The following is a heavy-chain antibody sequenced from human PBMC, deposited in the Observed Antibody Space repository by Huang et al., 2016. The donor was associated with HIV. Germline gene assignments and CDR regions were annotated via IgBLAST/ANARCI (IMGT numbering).Heavy chain of an antibody. CDR2: VSPYSTKT. J-gene: IGHJ4*02. V-gene: IGHV1-18*04. CDR3: ATDYYANFDY. D-gene: IGHD2-2*01. CDR1: GYSFTTYG. Sequence: QVQLMQSGPEVKKPGASVRVSCKASGYSFTTYGLNWVRQAPGHGREWMGWVSPYSTKTDYAEKFQGRVTMTRDTSTTTAYMELRSLRSDDTAIYYCATDYYANFDYGGQGTLVTISS.